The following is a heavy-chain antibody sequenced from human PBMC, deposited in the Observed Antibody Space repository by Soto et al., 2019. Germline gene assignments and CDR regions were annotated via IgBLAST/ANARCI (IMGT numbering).Heavy chain of an antibody. V-gene: IGHV1-69*06. Sequence: QVQLVQSGAEVKKPGSSVKVSCKASGGTFSSYAISWVRQAPGQGLEWMGGIIPIFGTANYAQKFQGRVTSTADKSTSTAYMELSSLRAEDTAVYYCARGGYCSGGSCYSGGYYYYYGMDVWGQGTTVTVSS. D-gene: IGHD2-15*01. CDR2: IIPIFGTA. CDR3: ARGGYCSGGSCYSGGYYYYYGMDV. J-gene: IGHJ6*02. CDR1: GGTFSSYA.